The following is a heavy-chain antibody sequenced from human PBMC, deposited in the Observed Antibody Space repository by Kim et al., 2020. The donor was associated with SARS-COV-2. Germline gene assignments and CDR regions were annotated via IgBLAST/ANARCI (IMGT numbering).Heavy chain of an antibody. Sequence: STNYNPSLKSRVTISVDTSKNQFSLKLSSVTAADTAVYYCARQYSGSYDYWGQGTLVTVSS. V-gene: IGHV4-59*08. CDR3: ARQYSGSYDY. D-gene: IGHD1-26*01. J-gene: IGHJ4*02. CDR2: ST.